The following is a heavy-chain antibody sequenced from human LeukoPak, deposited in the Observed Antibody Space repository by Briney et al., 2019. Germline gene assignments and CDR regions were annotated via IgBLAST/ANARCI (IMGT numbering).Heavy chain of an antibody. Sequence: ASVKVSCKPCGGTFSSYAIRWVREAPGQGREWMGRIIHFFGTTNYTQTFQGRVTMTMDKSTSKSYMELSSLRSEDTAVYYCARGMGGPYYDYYYMDVWGKGTTVTVSS. CDR3: ARGMGGPYYDYYYMDV. J-gene: IGHJ6*03. CDR2: IIHFFGTT. V-gene: IGHV1-69*05. CDR1: GGTFSSYA. D-gene: IGHD3-10*01.